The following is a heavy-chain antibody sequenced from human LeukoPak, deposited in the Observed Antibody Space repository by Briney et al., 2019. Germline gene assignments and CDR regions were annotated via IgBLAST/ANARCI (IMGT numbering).Heavy chain of an antibody. Sequence: GGSLRLSCAASGFTFEDYGMSWVRQAPGKGLEWVSGINWNGGSTGYADSVKGRFTISRDNAKNSLYLQMNSLRAEDTALYHCARINTARFLEWSSFDPWGQGTLVTVSA. CDR2: INWNGGST. CDR1: GFTFEDYG. D-gene: IGHD3-3*01. CDR3: ARINTARFLEWSSFDP. J-gene: IGHJ5*02. V-gene: IGHV3-20*01.